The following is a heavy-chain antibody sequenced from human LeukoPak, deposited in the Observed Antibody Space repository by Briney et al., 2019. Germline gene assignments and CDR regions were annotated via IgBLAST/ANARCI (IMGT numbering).Heavy chain of an antibody. CDR1: GGAISSYY. Sequence: SETLSLTCTVSGGAISSYYWSWIRQPAGKGLEWIGRIYTSGSTNYNPSLKSRVTMSVDTSKNQFSLKLSSVTAADTAVYYCARGEGSPYYDSSGYYGGGFDYWGQGTLVTVSS. V-gene: IGHV4-4*07. J-gene: IGHJ4*02. CDR2: IYTSGST. CDR3: ARGEGSPYYDSSGYYGGGFDY. D-gene: IGHD3-22*01.